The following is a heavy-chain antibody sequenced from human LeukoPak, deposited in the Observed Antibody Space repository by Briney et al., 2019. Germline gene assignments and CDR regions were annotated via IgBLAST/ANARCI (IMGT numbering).Heavy chain of an antibody. CDR3: ASVGATRKNAFDI. CDR1: GGTFSSYA. D-gene: IGHD1-26*01. V-gene: IGHV1-69*05. Sequence: SVKVSCKASGGTFSSYAISWVRQAPGQGLEWMGGIIPIFGTANYAQKFQGRVTITTDESTSTAYMELSSLRSEDTAVNYCASVGATRKNAFDIWGQGTMVTVSS. CDR2: IIPIFGTA. J-gene: IGHJ3*02.